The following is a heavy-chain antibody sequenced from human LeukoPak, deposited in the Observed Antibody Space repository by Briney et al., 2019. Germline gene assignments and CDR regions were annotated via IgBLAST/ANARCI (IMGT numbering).Heavy chain of an antibody. CDR3: AKEMATMNAFDI. CDR1: GFTVSSNY. Sequence: GGSLRLSCAASGFTVSSNYMSWVRQAPGKGLEWVSVIYSGGSTDYKDSVKDRFIISRDNSKNTLYPQMNSLRAEDTAVYYCAKEMATMNAFDIWGQGTMVTVSS. V-gene: IGHV3-66*01. J-gene: IGHJ3*02. D-gene: IGHD5-24*01. CDR2: IYSGGST.